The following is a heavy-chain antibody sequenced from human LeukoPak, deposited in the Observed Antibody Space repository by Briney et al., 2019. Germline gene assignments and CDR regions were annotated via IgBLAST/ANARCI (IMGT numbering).Heavy chain of an antibody. Sequence: GGSLRLSCAASGFTFSSYAMSWVRQAPGKGLEWVSGIRGSGDNTYYADSVKGRFTISRDNSKNTLYLQMNSLRAEDTAVYYCAKDLVQWLVSLNEGFDPWGQGTLVTVSS. CDR1: GFTFSSYA. J-gene: IGHJ5*02. V-gene: IGHV3-23*01. D-gene: IGHD6-19*01. CDR2: IRGSGDNT. CDR3: AKDLVQWLVSLNEGFDP.